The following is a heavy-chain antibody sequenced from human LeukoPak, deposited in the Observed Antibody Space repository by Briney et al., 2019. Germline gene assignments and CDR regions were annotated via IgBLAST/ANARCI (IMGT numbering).Heavy chain of an antibody. CDR3: ATDHPARYYYYGMDV. CDR2: FDPEDGET. CDR1: GYTLTELS. D-gene: IGHD6-6*01. V-gene: IGHV1-24*01. J-gene: IGHJ6*02. Sequence: ASVTVSCTVSGYTLTELSMHWVRQAPGKGLEWMGGFDPEDGETIYAQKFQGRVTMTEDTSTDTAYMELSSLRSEDTAVYYCATDHPARYYYYGMDVWGQGTTVTVSS.